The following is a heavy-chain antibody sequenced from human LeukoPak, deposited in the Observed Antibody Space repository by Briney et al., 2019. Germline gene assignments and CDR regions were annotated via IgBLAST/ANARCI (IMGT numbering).Heavy chain of an antibody. CDR3: ARGGYGDYYFDY. Sequence: GASVKVSCKASDYTFTSYGFSWVRQAPRQGLDYMGWISGYNGNTNYPQKFQDRVTMTRDTSTSTVYMELRSLRSDDTAVYYCARGGYGDYYFDYWGQGTLVTVSS. J-gene: IGHJ4*02. V-gene: IGHV1-18*04. CDR1: DYTFTSYG. D-gene: IGHD4-17*01. CDR2: ISGYNGNT.